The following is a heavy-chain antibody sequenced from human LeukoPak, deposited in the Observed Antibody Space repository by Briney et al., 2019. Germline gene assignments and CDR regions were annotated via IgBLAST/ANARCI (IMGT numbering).Heavy chain of an antibody. CDR2: IKTDGSEK. Sequence: GGSLRLSCEGSGFTFSNYWMGWVRQAPGKGLQWVANIKTDGSEKYYVDSVKGRFTISRDNAKNSLYLQMNSLRAEDTAVYYCARDYSGSYHGAFDIWGQGTMVTVSS. CDR3: ARDYSGSYHGAFDI. D-gene: IGHD1-26*01. V-gene: IGHV3-7*01. CDR1: GFTFSNYW. J-gene: IGHJ3*02.